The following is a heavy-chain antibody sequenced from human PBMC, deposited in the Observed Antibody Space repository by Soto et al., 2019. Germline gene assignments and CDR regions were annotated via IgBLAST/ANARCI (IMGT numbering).Heavy chain of an antibody. J-gene: IGHJ3*02. CDR1: GFTFSSYA. CDR2: ISGSGGST. V-gene: IGHV3-23*01. Sequence: GGSLRLSCAASGFTFSSYAMSWVRQAPGKGLEWVSAISGSGGSTYYADSVKGRFTISRDNSKNTLYLQMNSLRAEDTAVYYCAKSLGYCSSTSCYHDAFDIWGQGTMVTVSS. D-gene: IGHD2-2*01. CDR3: AKSLGYCSSTSCYHDAFDI.